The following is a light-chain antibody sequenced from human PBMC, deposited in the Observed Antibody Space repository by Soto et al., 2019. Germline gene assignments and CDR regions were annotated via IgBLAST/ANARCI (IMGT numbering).Light chain of an antibody. V-gene: IGLV2-14*01. CDR3: SSYTSGSTLVV. CDR1: SSDVGGYNY. Sequence: QSVLTQPASVSGSPGQSITISCTGTSSDVGGYNYVSWYQQHPGKAPKLMIYDVSNRPSGVSNRFSGSKSGNTASLTISGLQADDEADYYYSSYTSGSTLVVFGGGTKLTVL. J-gene: IGLJ2*01. CDR2: DVS.